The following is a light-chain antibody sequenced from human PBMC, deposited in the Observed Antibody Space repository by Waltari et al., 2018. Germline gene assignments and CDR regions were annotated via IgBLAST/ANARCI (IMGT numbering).Light chain of an antibody. J-gene: IGLJ3*02. Sequence: QSVLTQPPSASGTPGQRVTISCSGSSSNIGRNSVDWYQQVPGTAPKLLIYSNNQRPSGVPDRVSGSKSGTSASLAISGLQSEDEAEYFCAAWDDSLNLMFGVGTKLTVL. V-gene: IGLV1-44*01. CDR2: SNN. CDR3: AAWDDSLNLM. CDR1: SSNIGRNS.